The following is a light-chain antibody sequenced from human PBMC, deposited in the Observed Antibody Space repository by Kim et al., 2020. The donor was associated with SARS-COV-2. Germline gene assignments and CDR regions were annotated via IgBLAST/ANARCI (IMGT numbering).Light chain of an antibody. V-gene: IGLV3-25*03. CDR3: QSADGSGTYV. Sequence: VSPGQKARITCSGDTLPEKQTYGYQQKSGKAPLLVIYKDNERPSGIPGRFSGSSSGTTVTLTISGVQAEDDADYYCQSADGSGTYVFGSGTKVTVL. CDR2: KDN. J-gene: IGLJ1*01. CDR1: TLPEKQ.